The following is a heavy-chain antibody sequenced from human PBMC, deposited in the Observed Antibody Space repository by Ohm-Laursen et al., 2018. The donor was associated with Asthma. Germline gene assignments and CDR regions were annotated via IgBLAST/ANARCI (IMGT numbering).Heavy chain of an antibody. CDR1: GFTFSSYS. V-gene: IGHV3-21*01. CDR2: ISSSSYI. CDR3: AARETIFGVVTFDP. J-gene: IGHJ5*02. D-gene: IGHD3-3*01. Sequence: SLRLSCTASGFTFSSYSMNWVRQAPGKGLEWVSSISSSSYIYYADSVKGRFTISRDNAKSSLYLQMNSLKAEDTAVYYCAARETIFGVVTFDPWGQGTLVTVSS.